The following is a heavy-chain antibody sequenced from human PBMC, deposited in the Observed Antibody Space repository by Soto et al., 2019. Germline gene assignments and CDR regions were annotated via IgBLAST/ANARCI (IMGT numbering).Heavy chain of an antibody. D-gene: IGHD3-10*01. CDR3: AKDHYYGSGSYYNGDDYYGMDV. CDR2: ISYDGSNK. Sequence: GGSLRLSCAASGFTFSSYGMHWVRQAPGKGLEWVAVISYDGSNKYYADSVKGRFTISRDNSKNTLYLQMNSLRAEDTAVYYCAKDHYYGSGSYYNGDDYYGMDVWGQGTTVTSP. J-gene: IGHJ6*02. CDR1: GFTFSSYG. V-gene: IGHV3-30*18.